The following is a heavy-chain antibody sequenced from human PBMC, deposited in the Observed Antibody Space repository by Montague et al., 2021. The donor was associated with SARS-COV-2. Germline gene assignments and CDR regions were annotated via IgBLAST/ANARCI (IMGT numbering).Heavy chain of an antibody. CDR3: ARQKLGTDTIYGVVIHVRGFDP. V-gene: IGHV4-39*01. J-gene: IGHJ5*02. Sequence: SETLSLTCTVSGGSISSSSYYWGWIRQPPGKGLEWIGNIYYSGSTSYNPSLKSRVTIFVDTSKNQFSLKLSSVTAADTAVYYCARQKLGTDTIYGVVIHVRGFDPWGQGTLVTVSS. CDR2: IYYSGST. D-gene: IGHD3-3*01. CDR1: GGSISSSSYY.